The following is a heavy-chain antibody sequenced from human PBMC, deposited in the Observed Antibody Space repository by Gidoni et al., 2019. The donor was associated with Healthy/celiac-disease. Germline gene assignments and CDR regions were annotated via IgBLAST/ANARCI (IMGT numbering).Heavy chain of an antibody. Sequence: QVQLVESGGGVVQPGRSLRLSCAASGFPFSSYGMHWVRQAPGKGLEWVAVIWYDGSNKYYADSVKGRFTISRDNSKNTLYLQMNSLRAEDTAVYYCAREGTSGSYFYFDYWGQGTLVTVSS. V-gene: IGHV3-33*01. J-gene: IGHJ4*02. CDR1: GFPFSSYG. D-gene: IGHD1-26*01. CDR3: AREGTSGSYFYFDY. CDR2: IWYDGSNK.